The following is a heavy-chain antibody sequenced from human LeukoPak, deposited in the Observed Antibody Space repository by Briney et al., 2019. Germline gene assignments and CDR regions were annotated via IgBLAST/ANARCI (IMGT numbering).Heavy chain of an antibody. V-gene: IGHV1-2*06. Sequence: ASVKVSCKXSGYTFTGDYMHWVRQAPRQGLEWMGRINPNSGGTNYSQKFQGRVTMTRDTSISTAYMELSRLRSDDTAVYYCASDALSTMIVANWGQGTLVTVSS. J-gene: IGHJ4*02. CDR3: ASDALSTMIVAN. CDR1: GYTFTGDY. D-gene: IGHD3-22*01. CDR2: INPNSGGT.